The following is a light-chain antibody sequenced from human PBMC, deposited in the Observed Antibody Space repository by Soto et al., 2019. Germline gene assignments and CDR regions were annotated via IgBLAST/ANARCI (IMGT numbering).Light chain of an antibody. J-gene: IGKJ1*01. V-gene: IGKV1-5*03. Sequence: DIQMTQSPSTLSASVGDRFTVTCRASQSIDTSLAWYQQKPGEALRLLIFRASTLEGGVPSRFSGSGSGTKFTLTISSLQADDFATYYCQHYQSFSGMFGQGTKVEIK. CDR2: RAS. CDR1: QSIDTS. CDR3: QHYQSFSGM.